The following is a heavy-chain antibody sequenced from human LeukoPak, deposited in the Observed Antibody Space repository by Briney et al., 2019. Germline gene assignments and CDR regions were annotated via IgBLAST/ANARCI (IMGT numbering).Heavy chain of an antibody. Sequence: PGGSLRLSCAASGFTFGSYWMSWVRQAPGKGLEWVANIKQDGSEKYYVDSVKGRFTISRDNAKNSLYLQMNSLRAEDTAVYYCARDMAAAVLDYYYYGMDVWGQGTTVTVSS. CDR2: IKQDGSEK. J-gene: IGHJ6*02. V-gene: IGHV3-7*01. CDR1: GFTFGSYW. CDR3: ARDMAAAVLDYYYYGMDV. D-gene: IGHD6-13*01.